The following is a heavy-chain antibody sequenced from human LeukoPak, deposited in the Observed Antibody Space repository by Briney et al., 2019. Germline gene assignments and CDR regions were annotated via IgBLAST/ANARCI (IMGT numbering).Heavy chain of an antibody. D-gene: IGHD4-17*01. Sequence: GGSLRLSCAASGFTFSTYSMKWVRQAPGKGLEWVSYISDSSRKIYYADSVKGRFTISRDNAKNSLYLQMNSLRAEDTAVYYCARGPYGDYIDAFDYWGQGTLVTVSS. CDR3: ARGPYGDYIDAFDY. V-gene: IGHV3-48*01. CDR2: ISDSSRKI. CDR1: GFTFSTYS. J-gene: IGHJ4*02.